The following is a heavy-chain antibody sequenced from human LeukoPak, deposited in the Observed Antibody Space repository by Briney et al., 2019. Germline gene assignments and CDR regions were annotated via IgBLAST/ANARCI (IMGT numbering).Heavy chain of an antibody. D-gene: IGHD1-1*01. CDR2: ISYDGSNK. CDR1: GFTFSSYG. J-gene: IGHJ3*02. CDR3: ARDERSTPLAFDI. V-gene: IGHV3-30*03. Sequence: GGSLRLFCAASGFTFSSYGMHWVRQAPGKGLDWVAVISYDGSNKYYVDSVKGRFTISRDNSKNMLYLQMNSLRAEDTAVYYCARDERSTPLAFDIWGQGTMVTVSS.